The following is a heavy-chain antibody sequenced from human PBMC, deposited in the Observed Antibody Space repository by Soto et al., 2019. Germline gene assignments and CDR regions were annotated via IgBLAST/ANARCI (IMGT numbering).Heavy chain of an antibody. CDR1: GFTFSSYA. Sequence: EVQLLESGGGLVQPGGSLRLSCATSGFTFSSYAMTWVRQAPGKGLEWVSAISGSGGSTYYADSVKGRFTISRDNSKNTLYLERNSLRAEDTAVYYCAKPPPSTSSFYYYGLDVWGQGTTVIVSS. D-gene: IGHD6-6*01. V-gene: IGHV3-23*01. CDR3: AKPPPSTSSFYYYGLDV. J-gene: IGHJ6*02. CDR2: ISGSGGST.